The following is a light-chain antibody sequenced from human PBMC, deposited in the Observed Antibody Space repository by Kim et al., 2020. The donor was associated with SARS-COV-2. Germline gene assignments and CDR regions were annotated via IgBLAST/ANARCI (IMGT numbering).Light chain of an antibody. CDR3: SSYRSGDTFV. CDR2: DVS. Sequence: SITFSCGGTISDFGISPSASWYQQHPGKAPKLMIYDVSNRPSGVSNRFSGSKSGNTASLTISGLQAEDEADYYCSSYRSGDTFVFGSGTKVTVL. J-gene: IGLJ1*01. CDR1: ISDFGISPS. V-gene: IGLV2-14*04.